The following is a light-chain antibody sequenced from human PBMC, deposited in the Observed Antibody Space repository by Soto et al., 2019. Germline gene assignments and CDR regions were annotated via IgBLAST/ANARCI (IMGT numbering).Light chain of an antibody. J-gene: IGKJ1*01. Sequence: EIVMTQSPATLSVSPGEGVTLSCRASESVRSKVAWYQQKPGQAPRLLIYGASIRATGIPARFSGSGSGTEFTLTISSLQSEDFAVYYCQQYNNWPPWTFGQGTKVDIK. V-gene: IGKV3D-15*01. CDR3: QQYNNWPPWT. CDR1: ESVRSK. CDR2: GAS.